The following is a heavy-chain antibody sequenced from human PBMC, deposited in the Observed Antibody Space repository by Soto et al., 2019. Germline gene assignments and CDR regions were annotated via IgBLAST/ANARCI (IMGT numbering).Heavy chain of an antibody. CDR3: ARGAHDYGDYVRWYFDL. CDR2: IYYSGST. J-gene: IGHJ2*01. CDR1: GGSISSGGYY. Sequence: QVQLQESGPGLVKPSQTLSLTCTVSGGSISSGGYYWSWIRQHPGKGLGWIGYIYYSGSTYYNPSLKSRVTISVDTSKNQFALKLSSVTAADTAVYYCARGAHDYGDYVRWYFDLWGRGTLVTVSS. V-gene: IGHV4-31*03. D-gene: IGHD4-17*01.